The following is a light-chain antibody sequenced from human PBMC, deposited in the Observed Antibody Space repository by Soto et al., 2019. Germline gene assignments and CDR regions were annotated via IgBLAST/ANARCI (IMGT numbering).Light chain of an antibody. CDR2: DVS. CDR1: SSDIGNFNY. CDR3: SSYTNSTTLGV. J-gene: IGLJ2*01. Sequence: QSSLTQPASVSGSPGQSITFSCSGTSSDIGNFNYVSWYQQHPGKAPKLIIFDVSNRPSGISDRFSGSKSGNTASLTISGLQAEDEAYYHCSSYTNSTTLGVFGGGTQLTVL. V-gene: IGLV2-14*03.